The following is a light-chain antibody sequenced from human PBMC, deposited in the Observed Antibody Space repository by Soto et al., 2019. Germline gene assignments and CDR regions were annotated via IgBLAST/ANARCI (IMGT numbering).Light chain of an antibody. V-gene: IGKV1-9*01. CDR2: AAS. Sequence: IQLTQSPSSLSASVGDRVTITCRASQGISSYLAWYQQKPGKAPKLLIYAASILQSGVPSRFSGSGSGTDFTLTINSLQPEDFATYYCQQTNAFPITFGQGTRLEIK. CDR1: QGISSY. J-gene: IGKJ5*01. CDR3: QQTNAFPIT.